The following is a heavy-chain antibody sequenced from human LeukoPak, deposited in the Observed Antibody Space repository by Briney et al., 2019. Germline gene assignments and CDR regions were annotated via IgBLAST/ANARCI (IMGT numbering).Heavy chain of an antibody. CDR3: ARGWGGSHYAWGSYRSPPPFDY. CDR2: IYYRGST. V-gene: IGHV4-59*12. D-gene: IGHD3-16*02. J-gene: IGHJ4*02. CDR1: GGSISSDY. Sequence: SETLSLTCTVSGGSISSDYWSWIRQPPGKGLEWIGYIYYRGSTNYNPSLKSRVTISVDTSKNQFSLKLSSVTAADTAVYYCARGWGGSHYAWGSYRSPPPFDYWGQGTLVTVSS.